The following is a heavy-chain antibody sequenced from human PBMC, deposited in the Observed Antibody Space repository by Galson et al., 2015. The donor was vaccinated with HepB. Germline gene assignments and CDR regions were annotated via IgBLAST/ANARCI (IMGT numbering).Heavy chain of an antibody. CDR1: GYTFTSYY. V-gene: IGHV1-46*03. CDR3: ARAQAVDTAMVGAFDI. J-gene: IGHJ3*02. Sequence: SVKVSCKASGYTFTSYYMHWVRQAPGQGLEWMRIINPSGGSTSYAQKFQGRVTMTRDTSTSTVYMELSSLRSEDTAVYYCARAQAVDTAMVGAFDIWGQGTMVTVSS. CDR2: INPSGGST. D-gene: IGHD5-18*01.